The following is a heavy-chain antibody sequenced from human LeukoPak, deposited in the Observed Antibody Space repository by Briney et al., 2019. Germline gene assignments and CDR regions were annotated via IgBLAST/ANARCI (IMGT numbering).Heavy chain of an antibody. J-gene: IGHJ6*03. CDR3: ARDSVDFWSGLTTGYYYMDV. V-gene: IGHV3-7*01. D-gene: IGHD3-3*01. Sequence: GGSLRLSCAASGFTFSSYWMSWVRQGPGKGLEWVANIKQDGSEKYYVDSVKGRFTISRDNAKNSLYLQMNSLRAEDTAVYYCARDSVDFWSGLTTGYYYMDVWGKGTTVTVSS. CDR2: IKQDGSEK. CDR1: GFTFSSYW.